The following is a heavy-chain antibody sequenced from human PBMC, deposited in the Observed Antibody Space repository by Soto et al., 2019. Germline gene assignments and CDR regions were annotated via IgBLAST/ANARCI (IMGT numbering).Heavy chain of an antibody. CDR2: ISYDGSNK. J-gene: IGHJ3*02. CDR1: GFTFSSYA. CDR3: ARGSITMIVGGAAFDI. Sequence: GGSLRLSCAASGFTFSSYAMHWVRQAPGKGLEWVAVISYDGSNKYYADSVKGRFTISRDNSKNTLYLQMNSLRAEDTAVYYCARGSITMIVGGAAFDIWGQGTMVTVSS. D-gene: IGHD3-22*01. V-gene: IGHV3-30*04.